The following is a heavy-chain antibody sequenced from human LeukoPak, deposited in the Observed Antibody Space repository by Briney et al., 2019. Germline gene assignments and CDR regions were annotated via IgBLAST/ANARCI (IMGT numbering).Heavy chain of an antibody. Sequence: GGSLRLSCAASGFTFSSYAMHWVRQAPGKGLEWVAVISYDGSNKYYADSVRGQFTVSRDNSKNTLYLQMNSLRAVDTAVYYCARDTYFYDRSGYSEVAYYFDYWGQGTLVTVAS. CDR3: ARDTYFYDRSGYSEVAYYFDY. D-gene: IGHD3-22*01. J-gene: IGHJ4*02. V-gene: IGHV3-30-3*01. CDR1: GFTFSSYA. CDR2: ISYDGSNK.